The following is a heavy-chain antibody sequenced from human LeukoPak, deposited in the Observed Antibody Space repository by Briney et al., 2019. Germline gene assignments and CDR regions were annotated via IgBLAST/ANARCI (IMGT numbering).Heavy chain of an antibody. CDR1: GGSISSYY. Sequence: PSETPSLTCTVSGGSISSYYWSWIRQPAGKGLEWIGRIYTSGSTNYNPSLKSRVTISVDKSKNQFSLKLSSVTAADTAVYYCARDPIFGVALDYWGQGTLVTVSS. D-gene: IGHD3-3*01. V-gene: IGHV4-4*07. CDR2: IYTSGST. J-gene: IGHJ4*02. CDR3: ARDPIFGVALDY.